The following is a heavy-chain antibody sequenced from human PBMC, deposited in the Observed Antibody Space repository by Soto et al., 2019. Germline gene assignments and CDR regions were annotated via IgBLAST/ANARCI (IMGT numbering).Heavy chain of an antibody. CDR1: GGSISSYY. J-gene: IGHJ6*02. Sequence: PSETLSLTCTVSGGSISSYYWSWIRQPPGKGLEWIGYIYYSGSTNYNPSLKSRVTISVDTSKNQFSLKLSSVTAADTAVYYCARDCSLHYYYGMDVWGQGTTVTVSS. V-gene: IGHV4-59*01. CDR3: ARDCSLHYYYGMDV. CDR2: IYYSGST. D-gene: IGHD6-13*01.